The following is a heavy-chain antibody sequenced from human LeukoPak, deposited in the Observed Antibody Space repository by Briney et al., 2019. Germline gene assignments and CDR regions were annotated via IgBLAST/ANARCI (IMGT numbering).Heavy chain of an antibody. D-gene: IGHD3-9*01. CDR1: GYTLTELS. V-gene: IGHV1-24*01. CDR2: FDPEDGET. Sequence: ASVKVSCKVSGYTLTELSMHWVRQAPGKGLEWMGGFDPEDGETIYAQKFQGRVTMTEDTSTDTAYMELSSLRSEDTAVYYCATVRYDILTGYFPPPNWFDPWGQGTLVTVSA. CDR3: ATVRYDILTGYFPPPNWFDP. J-gene: IGHJ5*02.